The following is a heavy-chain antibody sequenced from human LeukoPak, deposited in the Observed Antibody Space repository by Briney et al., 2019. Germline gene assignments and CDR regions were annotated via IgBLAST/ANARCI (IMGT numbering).Heavy chain of an antibody. CDR2: ISSSSSYI. V-gene: IGHV3-21*01. CDR3: ARSRPRIQRQPLQIFDY. CDR1: GFTFSSYS. D-gene: IGHD6-25*01. J-gene: IGHJ4*02. Sequence: GGSLRLSCAASGFTFSSYSMNSVRQAPGKGLEWVSSISSSSSYIYYADSVKGRFTISRDNAKNSLYLQMNSLRAEDTAVYYCARSRPRIQRQPLQIFDYWGQGTLVTVSS.